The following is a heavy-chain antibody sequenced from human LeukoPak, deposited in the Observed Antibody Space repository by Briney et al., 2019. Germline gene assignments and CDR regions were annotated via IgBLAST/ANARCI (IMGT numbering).Heavy chain of an antibody. CDR1: GGSFSGYY. D-gene: IGHD3-10*01. Sequence: SETLSLICAVYGGSFSGYYWSLIRQPPGEGLEWIGEINHSGSTNYNPSLKSRVTISGDTSKNQFSLKLRSVTAADTAVYYCPHSSGSGAPTDGPADYWGQGTLVTVSS. CDR2: INHSGST. V-gene: IGHV4-34*01. J-gene: IGHJ4*02. CDR3: PHSSGSGAPTDGPADY.